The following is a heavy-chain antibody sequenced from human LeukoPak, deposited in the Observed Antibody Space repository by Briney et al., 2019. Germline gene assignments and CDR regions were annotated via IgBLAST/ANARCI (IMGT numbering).Heavy chain of an antibody. CDR3: AKMWRGLNVYYKTDV. J-gene: IGHJ6*02. CDR2: ISGSGGST. D-gene: IGHD3-9*01. Sequence: GGSLRLSCEASGFTFSNYAMSWVRQAPGKGLEWVSGISGSGGSTFYADSVRGRFTISRDNSKNTLYLQMNSLRVEDTAIYYCAKMWRGLNVYYKTDVWGQGSTVTVSS. V-gene: IGHV3-23*01. CDR1: GFTFSNYA.